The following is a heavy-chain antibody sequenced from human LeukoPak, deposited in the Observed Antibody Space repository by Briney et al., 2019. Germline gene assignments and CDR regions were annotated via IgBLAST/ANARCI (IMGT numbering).Heavy chain of an antibody. Sequence: PGGSLRLSCAASGFTFSSYIMNCGRQAPGKGLEGVSFISKSGDNTYYVDSVRGRFTVSRDNSKDTLHLQKNNLRAEDTAIYYCVTYRRYFGWLLPHYFDNWGQGTLVTVSS. D-gene: IGHD3-9*01. CDR1: GFTFSSYI. J-gene: IGHJ4*02. CDR3: VTYRRYFGWLLPHYFDN. CDR2: ISKSGDNT. V-gene: IGHV3-23*01.